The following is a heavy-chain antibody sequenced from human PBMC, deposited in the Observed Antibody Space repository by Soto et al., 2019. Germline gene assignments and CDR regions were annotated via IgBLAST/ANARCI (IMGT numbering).Heavy chain of an antibody. CDR2: INYSGST. V-gene: IGHV4-39*01. CDR1: GGSISRSSSY. D-gene: IGHD2-15*01. CDR3: AKTGYWSDYHVDDC. J-gene: IGHJ4*02. Sequence: SETLSLTCTVSGGSISRSSSYWGWIRQPPGKGLEWIGSINYSGSTYYNPSLKSRITISVDTSKNQFSLKLTSVTAADTAVYFCAKTGYWSDYHVDDCWGQGTLVTVSS.